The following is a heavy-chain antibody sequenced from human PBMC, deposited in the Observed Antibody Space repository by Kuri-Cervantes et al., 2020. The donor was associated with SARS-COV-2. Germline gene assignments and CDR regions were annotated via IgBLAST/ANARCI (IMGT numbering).Heavy chain of an antibody. CDR3: AGVGRSSSYSLAARDY. CDR2: ISWNSGSI. J-gene: IGHJ4*02. Sequence: SLKISCAASGFTFDDYAMHWVRQAPGKGLEWVSGISWNSGSIGYADSVKGRFTISRDNAKNSLYLQMNSLRAEVTAVYYCAGVGRSSSYSLAARDYWGQGTLVTVSS. D-gene: IGHD6-6*01. V-gene: IGHV3-9*01. CDR1: GFTFDDYA.